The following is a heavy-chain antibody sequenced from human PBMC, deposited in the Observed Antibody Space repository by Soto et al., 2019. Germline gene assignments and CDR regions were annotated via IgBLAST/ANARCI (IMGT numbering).Heavy chain of an antibody. D-gene: IGHD2-15*01. CDR3: ARGYCSGGSCSPWGAFDI. CDR2: IGTAGDT. CDR1: GFTFSSYD. J-gene: IGHJ3*02. V-gene: IGHV3-13*01. Sequence: EVQLVESGGGLVQPGGSLRLSCAASGFTFSSYDMHWVRQATGKGLEWVSAIGTAGDTYYPGSVKGRFTISRENAKNSLYLQMNSLRAEDTAVYYCARGYCSGGSCSPWGAFDIWGQGTMVTVSS.